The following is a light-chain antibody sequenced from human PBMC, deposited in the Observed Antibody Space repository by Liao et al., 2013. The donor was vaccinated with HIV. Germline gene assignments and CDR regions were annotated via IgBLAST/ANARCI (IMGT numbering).Light chain of an antibody. Sequence: SYELTQPPSVSVSPGQTARIACSGDALPNQYAYWYQQKPGQAPVLVISKDSERPSGIPERFSGSSSGTTVTLTISGVQAEDEADYYCQSADSSGTFFGTGTKVTVL. CDR3: QSADSSGTF. CDR1: ALPNQY. CDR2: KDS. V-gene: IGLV3-25*03. J-gene: IGLJ1*01.